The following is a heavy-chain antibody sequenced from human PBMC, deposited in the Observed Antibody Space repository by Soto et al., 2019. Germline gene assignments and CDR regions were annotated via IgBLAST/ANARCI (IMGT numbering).Heavy chain of an antibody. D-gene: IGHD6-13*01. CDR2: ISSSSSTI. CDR1: GFTFSSYS. V-gene: IGHV3-48*02. CDR3: ARDQKGIAAAGTGRYFDY. J-gene: IGHJ4*02. Sequence: GGSLRLSCAASGFTFSSYSMNWVRQAPGKGLEWVSYISSSSSTIYYADSVKGRFTISRDNAKNSLYLQMNSLRDEDTAVYYCARDQKGIAAAGTGRYFDYWGQGTLVTVSS.